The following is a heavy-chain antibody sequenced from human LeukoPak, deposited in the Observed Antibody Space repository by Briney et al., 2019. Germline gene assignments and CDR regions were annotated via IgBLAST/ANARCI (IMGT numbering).Heavy chain of an antibody. D-gene: IGHD2-15*01. CDR2: IKKTGSET. J-gene: IGHJ4*02. Sequence: GGSLRLSCAASGFTFSNSWMSWVRQAPGKGLGWVAYIKKTGSETYYVDSVKGRFTITRDNARNSLFLQMNSLRAEDTAVYYCAREDGYCSGGNCYSYFNSWGQGTLVTVSS. CDR1: GFTFSNSW. CDR3: AREDGYCSGGNCYSYFNS. V-gene: IGHV3-7*01.